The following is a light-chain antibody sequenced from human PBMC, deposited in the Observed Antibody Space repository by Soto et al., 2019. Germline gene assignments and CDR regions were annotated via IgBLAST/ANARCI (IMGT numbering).Light chain of an antibody. J-gene: IGKJ4*01. CDR2: DAS. Sequence: EIVLTQSPATLSLSPGERATLSCRASQSVSSYLAWYQQKPGQAPRLLIYDASNRATGIPARFSGSGSGTDFTLTISSLEPEDFAVYYCQQRSNWAFGGGTK. V-gene: IGKV3-11*01. CDR1: QSVSSY. CDR3: QQRSNWA.